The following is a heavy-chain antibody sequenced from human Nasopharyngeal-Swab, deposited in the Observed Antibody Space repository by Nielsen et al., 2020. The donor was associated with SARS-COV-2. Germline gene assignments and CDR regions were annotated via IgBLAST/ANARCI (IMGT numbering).Heavy chain of an antibody. CDR3: ARGPQGGSRRPYYFDY. V-gene: IGHV4-34*01. D-gene: IGHD1-26*01. J-gene: IGHJ4*02. Sequence: PGKGLEWIGEINHSGSTNYNPSLKSRVTISVDTSKNQFSLKLSSVTAADTAVYYCARGPQGGSRRPYYFDYWGQGTLVTISS. CDR2: INHSGST.